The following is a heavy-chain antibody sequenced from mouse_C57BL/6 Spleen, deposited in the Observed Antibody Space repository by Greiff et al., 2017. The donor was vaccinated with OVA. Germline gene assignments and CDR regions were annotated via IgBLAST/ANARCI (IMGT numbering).Heavy chain of an antibody. Sequence: GMLVESGGGLVKPGGSLKLSCAASGFTFSSYAMSWVRQTPEKRLEWVATISDGGSYTYYPDNVKGRFTISRDNAKNNLYLQMSHLKSEDTAMYYCARVRGGFDYWGQGTTLTVSS. CDR2: ISDGGSYT. V-gene: IGHV5-4*03. J-gene: IGHJ2*01. CDR1: GFTFSSYA. CDR3: ARVRGGFDY.